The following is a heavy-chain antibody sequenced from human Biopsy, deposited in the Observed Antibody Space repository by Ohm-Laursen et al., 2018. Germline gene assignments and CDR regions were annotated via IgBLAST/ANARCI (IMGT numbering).Heavy chain of an antibody. V-gene: IGHV4-39*01. CDR2: IYNTETT. J-gene: IGHJ5*02. Sequence: WVRQPPGKGLEWIGSIYNTETTFYNPSLKSRVTISIDTSTNQFSLKVSSVTAADTALYFCARHPTGFWFDPWGHGTLVTVSS. CDR3: ARHPTGFWFDP.